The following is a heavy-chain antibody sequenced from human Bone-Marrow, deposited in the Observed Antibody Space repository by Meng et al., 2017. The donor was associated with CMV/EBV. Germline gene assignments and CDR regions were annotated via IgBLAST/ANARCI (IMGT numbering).Heavy chain of an antibody. V-gene: IGHV1-69*10. Sequence: SVKVSCKASGGTFSSYAISWVRQAPGQGLEWMGGIIPILGIANYAQKFQGRVTITADKSTSTAYMELSSLRSEDTAVYYCARVYSNHRWFDPWGQGTLVTVYS. CDR3: ARVYSNHRWFDP. J-gene: IGHJ5*02. D-gene: IGHD4-11*01. CDR2: IIPILGIA. CDR1: GGTFSSYA.